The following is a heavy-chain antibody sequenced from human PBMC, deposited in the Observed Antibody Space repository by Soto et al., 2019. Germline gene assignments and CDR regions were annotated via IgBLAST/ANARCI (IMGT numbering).Heavy chain of an antibody. D-gene: IGHD3-22*01. CDR1: GGSVSSGSYY. CDR2: IYYSGST. Sequence: SETLSLTCTVSGGSVSSGSYYWSWIRQPPGKGLEWIGYIYYSGSTNYNPSLKSRVTISVDTSKNQFSLKLSSVTAADTAVYYCARVWYYYGSSGYYPPSFDFDYWGQGTLVTVSS. J-gene: IGHJ4*02. CDR3: ARVWYYYGSSGYYPPSFDFDY. V-gene: IGHV4-61*01.